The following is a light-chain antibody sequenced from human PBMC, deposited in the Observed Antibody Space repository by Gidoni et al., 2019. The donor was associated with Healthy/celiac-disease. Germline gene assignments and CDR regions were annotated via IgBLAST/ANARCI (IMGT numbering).Light chain of an antibody. J-gene: IGLJ1*01. CDR2: DVS. V-gene: IGLV2-14*01. CDR1: SSDVGGYNY. Sequence: QSALTQPASVSGSPGQSINISCTGTSSDVGGYNYVSWYQQHPGKAPKLMIYDVSNRPSGVSNRFSGSKSGNTASLTISGLQAEDEADYYCSSYTSSNYVFGTGTKVTVL. CDR3: SSYTSSNYV.